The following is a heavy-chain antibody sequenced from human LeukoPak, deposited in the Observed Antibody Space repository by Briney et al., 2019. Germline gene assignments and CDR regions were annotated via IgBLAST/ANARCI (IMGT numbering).Heavy chain of an antibody. CDR2: INPNSGGT. CDR3: ARITYYDFWSGYESYYMDV. V-gene: IGHV1-2*02. J-gene: IGHJ6*03. Sequence: ASVKVSCKASGYTFTGYYMHWVRQAPGQGLEWMGWINPNSGGTNYAQKFQGRVTMTRDTSISTAYMELSGLRSDDTAVYYCARITYYDFWSGYESYYMDVWGKGTTVTVSS. D-gene: IGHD3-3*01. CDR1: GYTFTGYY.